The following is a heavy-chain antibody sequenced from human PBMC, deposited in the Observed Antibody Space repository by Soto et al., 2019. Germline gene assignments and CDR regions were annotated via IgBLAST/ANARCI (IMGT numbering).Heavy chain of an antibody. CDR2: IYYSGST. D-gene: IGHD4-17*01. Sequence: SETLSLTCTVSGGSVSSGSYYWSWIRQPPGKGLEWIGYIYYSGSTNYNPSLKSRVTISVDTSKNQFSLKLSSVTAADTAVYCCGRKGGGSTVGDYWGQGTLVTVSS. J-gene: IGHJ4*02. CDR1: GGSVSSGSYY. V-gene: IGHV4-61*01. CDR3: GRKGGGSTVGDY.